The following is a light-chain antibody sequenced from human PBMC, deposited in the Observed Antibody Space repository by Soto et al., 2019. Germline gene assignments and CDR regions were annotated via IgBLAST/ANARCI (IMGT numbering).Light chain of an antibody. V-gene: IGLV4-60*03. Sequence: QSVLTQSSSASASLGSSVKLTCTLSSGHSSYIIAWHQQQPGKAPRYLMKLEGSGSYNKGSGVPDRFSGSSSGADRYLTISSLQSEDEADYYCETWDINTRVFGGGTKLTVL. J-gene: IGLJ3*02. CDR1: SGHSSYI. CDR3: ETWDINTRV. CDR2: LEGSGSY.